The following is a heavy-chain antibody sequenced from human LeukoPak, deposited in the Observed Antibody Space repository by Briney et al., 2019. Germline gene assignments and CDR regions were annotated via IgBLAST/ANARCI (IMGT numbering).Heavy chain of an antibody. V-gene: IGHV1-69*13. CDR1: GGTFSSYA. D-gene: IGHD3-9*01. J-gene: IGHJ6*02. CDR3: ARGPILGRPHYDILTGYYANRFGMDV. Sequence: SVTVSCTASGGTFSSYAISWVRQAPGQGLEWMGGIIPIFGTANYAQKFQGRVTITADESTSTAYMELSSLRSEDTAVYYCARGPILGRPHYDILTGYYANRFGMDVWGQGTTVTVSS. CDR2: IIPIFGTA.